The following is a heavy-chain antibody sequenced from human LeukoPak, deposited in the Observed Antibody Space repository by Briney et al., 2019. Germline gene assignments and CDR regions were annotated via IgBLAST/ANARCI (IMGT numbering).Heavy chain of an antibody. V-gene: IGHV1-18*01. CDR3: ARHPMVTRHNDDAFDI. D-gene: IGHD4/OR15-4a*01. CDR1: GYTFTNYA. J-gene: IGHJ3*02. CDR2: ISAYSGNT. Sequence: ASVKVSCKASGYTFTNYAISWVRQAPGQGLEWMGSISAYSGNTNDAQNLQDRVTMTTDTSTGTAYMDLRSLTSDDTAVYYCARHPMVTRHNDDAFDIWGQGTMVIVSS.